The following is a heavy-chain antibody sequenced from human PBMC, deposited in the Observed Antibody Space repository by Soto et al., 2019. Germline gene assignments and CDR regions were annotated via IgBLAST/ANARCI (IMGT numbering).Heavy chain of an antibody. CDR2: ISYDGSNK. V-gene: IGHV3-30*18. CDR1: GFTFSSYG. D-gene: IGHD2-2*01. J-gene: IGHJ4*02. CDR3: AKDYQHNYDS. Sequence: QVHLVESGGGVVQPGRSLRLSCAASGFTFSSYGMHWVRQAPGKGLEWVAVISYDGSNKYYADSVKGRFTISRDNSKNPLFLQMNSLRAEDTAVYYCAKDYQHNYDSWGQGTLVTVSS.